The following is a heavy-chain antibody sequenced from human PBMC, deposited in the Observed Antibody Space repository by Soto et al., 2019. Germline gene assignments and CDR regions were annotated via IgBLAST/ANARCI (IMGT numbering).Heavy chain of an antibody. V-gene: IGHV3-30*18. CDR2: ISHDGSNK. CDR1: GFTFSSYG. CDR3: ANDLKYFDY. Sequence: GGSLRLSCAASGFTFSSYGMHWVRQAPGKGLEWVAVISHDGSNKYYADSVKGRFTISRDNSKNTLYLQMNSLRAEDTAVYYCANDLKYFDYWGQGTLVTVSS. J-gene: IGHJ4*02.